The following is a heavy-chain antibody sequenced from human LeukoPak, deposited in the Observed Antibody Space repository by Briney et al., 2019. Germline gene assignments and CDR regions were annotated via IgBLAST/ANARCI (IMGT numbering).Heavy chain of an antibody. CDR3: ARHFPGYYYGSGSYPNWFDP. CDR1: GYSISSGYY. V-gene: IGHV4-38-2*02. D-gene: IGHD3-10*01. Sequence: SETLSLTCTVSGYSISSGYYWGWIRQPPGKGLEWIGSIYHSGSTYYNPSLKSRVTISVDTSKNQFSLKLSSVTAADTAVYYCARHFPGYYYGSGSYPNWFDPWGQGTLVTVSS. CDR2: IYHSGST. J-gene: IGHJ5*02.